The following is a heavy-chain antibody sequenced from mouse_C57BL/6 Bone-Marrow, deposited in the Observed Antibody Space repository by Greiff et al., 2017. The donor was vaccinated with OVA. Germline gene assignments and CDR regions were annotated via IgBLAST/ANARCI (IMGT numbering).Heavy chain of an antibody. J-gene: IGHJ2*01. CDR2: IDPSDSYT. Sequence: QVQLQQPGAELVRPGTSVKLSCKASGYTFTSYWMHWVKQRPGQGLEWIGVIDPSDSYTNYNQKFKGKATLTVDTSSSTAYMQLSSLTSEDSAVYYCARERENYWGQGTTLTVSS. V-gene: IGHV1-59*01. CDR3: ARERENY. CDR1: GYTFTSYW.